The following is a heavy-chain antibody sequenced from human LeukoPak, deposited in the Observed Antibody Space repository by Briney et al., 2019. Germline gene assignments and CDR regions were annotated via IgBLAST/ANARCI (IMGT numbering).Heavy chain of an antibody. CDR3: ARPYCSSTSCYTGWFDP. J-gene: IGHJ5*02. CDR2: IYYSGST. V-gene: IGHV4-59*01. Sequence: SETLSLTCTVSGGSISSYYWSWIRQPPGMGLEWIGYIYYSGSTNYNPSLKSRVTISVDTSKNQFSLKLSSVTAADTAVYYCARPYCSSTSCYTGWFDPWGQGTLVTVSS. D-gene: IGHD2-2*02. CDR1: GGSISSYY.